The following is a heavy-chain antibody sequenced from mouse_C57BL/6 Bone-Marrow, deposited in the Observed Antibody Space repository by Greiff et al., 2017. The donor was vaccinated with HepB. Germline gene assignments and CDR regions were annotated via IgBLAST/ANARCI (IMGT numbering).Heavy chain of an antibody. V-gene: IGHV1-9*01. CDR2: ILPGSGST. J-gene: IGHJ3*01. CDR3: ARYYDYDWFAY. D-gene: IGHD2-4*01. CDR1: GYTFTGYW. Sequence: VQRVESGAELMKPGASVKLPCKATGYTFTGYWIEWVKQRPGHGLEWIGEILPGSGSTNYNEKFKGKATFTADTSSNTAYMQLSSLTTEDSAIYYCARYYDYDWFAYWGQGTLVTVSA.